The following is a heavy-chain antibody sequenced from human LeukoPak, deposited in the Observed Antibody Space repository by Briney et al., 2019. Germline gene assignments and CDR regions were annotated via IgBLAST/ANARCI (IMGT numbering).Heavy chain of an antibody. CDR1: GFIFSTYG. CDR2: INSDGSST. J-gene: IGHJ4*02. CDR3: ARGARGSGTASDY. V-gene: IGHV3-74*01. D-gene: IGHD3-10*01. Sequence: GGSLRLSCAASGFIFSTYGMSWVRQAPGKGLVWVSRINSDGSSTNYADSVKGRFTISRDNAKNTLHLQMNSLRAEDTAVYYCARGARGSGTASDYWGQGTLVTVSS.